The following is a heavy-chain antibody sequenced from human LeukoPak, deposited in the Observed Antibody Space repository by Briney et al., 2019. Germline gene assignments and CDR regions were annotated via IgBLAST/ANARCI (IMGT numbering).Heavy chain of an antibody. CDR2: IRAETYGGTT. D-gene: IGHD3/OR15-3a*01. Sequence: GGSLRLSCTTSGFTFGDYDMVWVRQAPGKGLEWVGSIRAETYGGTTQYAASVEGRFTVSRDDSNSIAYLQMDSLKTEDTAVYFCSRLRFFDYLSWDYTHYTYMDAWGKGTTVTVSP. V-gene: IGHV3-49*04. J-gene: IGHJ6*04. CDR1: GFTFGDYD. CDR3: SRLRFFDYLSWDYTHYTYMDA.